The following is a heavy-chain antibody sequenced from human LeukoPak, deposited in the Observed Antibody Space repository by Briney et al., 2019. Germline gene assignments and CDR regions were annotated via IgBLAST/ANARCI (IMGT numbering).Heavy chain of an antibody. V-gene: IGHV1-69*04. Sequence: ASVKVSCKASGGTFSSYAISWVRQAPGQGLEWMGRIIPILGIANYAQKFQGRVTITADKSTSTAYMELSSLRSEDTAAYYCSTRSSSPYYYYYMDVWGKGTTVTVSS. J-gene: IGHJ6*03. CDR1: GGTFSSYA. CDR3: STRSSSPYYYYYMDV. D-gene: IGHD6-6*01. CDR2: IIPILGIA.